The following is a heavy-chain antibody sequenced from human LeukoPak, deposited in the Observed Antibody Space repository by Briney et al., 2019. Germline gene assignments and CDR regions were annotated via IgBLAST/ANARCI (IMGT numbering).Heavy chain of an antibody. CDR1: RGTFSSYA. D-gene: IGHD5-18*01. CDR3: ARDRGYSYAKKSSEYYYMDV. V-gene: IGHV1-69*15. Sequence: GSSVKVSCKASRGTFSSYAISWVRQAPGQGLEWMGMNIPIFGTANYAQKFQGRVTITADESTSTAYMELSSLRSEDTAVYYCARDRGYSYAKKSSEYYYMDVWGKGTTVTISS. J-gene: IGHJ6*03. CDR2: NIPIFGTA.